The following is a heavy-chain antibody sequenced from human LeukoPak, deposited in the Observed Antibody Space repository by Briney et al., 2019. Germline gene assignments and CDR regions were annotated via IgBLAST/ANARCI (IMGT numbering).Heavy chain of an antibody. CDR1: GGSISSSSYY. Sequence: SETLSLTCTVSGGSISSSSYYWGWIRQPPGKGLEWIGSIYYSGSTYYNPSLKSRVTISVDTSKNQFSLKLSSVTAADTAVYYCARGGRVATFLDYWGQGTLVTVSS. D-gene: IGHD5-12*01. V-gene: IGHV4-39*07. CDR3: ARGGRVATFLDY. CDR2: IYYSGST. J-gene: IGHJ4*02.